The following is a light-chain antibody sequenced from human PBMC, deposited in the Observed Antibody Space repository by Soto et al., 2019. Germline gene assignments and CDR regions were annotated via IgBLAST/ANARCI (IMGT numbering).Light chain of an antibody. V-gene: IGKV1-39*01. Sequence: DIQMTQSPYSLSASVGDSVTITCRASQNIRTYLNCYQQKPGRAPKLLIHSASALPSGVPSRFSGSGSGTEFTLTMSGLQPEDFATYYCQQGHSTPYTLGQGTKV. CDR3: QQGHSTPYT. J-gene: IGKJ2*01. CDR1: QNIRTY. CDR2: SAS.